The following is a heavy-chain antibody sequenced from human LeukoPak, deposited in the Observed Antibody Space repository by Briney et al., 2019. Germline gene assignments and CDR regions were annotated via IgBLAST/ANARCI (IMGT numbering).Heavy chain of an antibody. D-gene: IGHD6-19*01. CDR2: IKQDGSEK. CDR3: ARDRGSSGRLGRFDN. V-gene: IGHV3-7*01. Sequence: GGSLRLSCAASGFTLSTYWMTWVRQAPGKGLEWVANIKQDGSEKYYVESVKGRFTISRDNAKKLLYLQMNSLRVKDTAVYYCARDRGSSGRLGRFDNWGQGTLVTVSP. CDR1: GFTLSTYW. J-gene: IGHJ4*02.